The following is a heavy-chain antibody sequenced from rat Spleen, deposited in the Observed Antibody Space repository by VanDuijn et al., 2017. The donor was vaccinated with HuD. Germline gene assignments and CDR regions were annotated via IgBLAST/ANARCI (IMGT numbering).Heavy chain of an antibody. CDR1: GFTFSSAW. CDR2: IKAKSNNYAA. Sequence: EVQVLESGGGLVQPGNSLKLSCATSGFTFSSAWMYWYRQFPDKRLEWVARIKAKSNNYAADYTESVKGRFTISRDDSKSSLYLQMNDLKEEDTAIYYCATVYNSGSSDYWGQGVMVAVSS. J-gene: IGHJ2*01. CDR3: ATVYNSGSSDY. D-gene: IGHD4-3*01. V-gene: IGHV6-6*01.